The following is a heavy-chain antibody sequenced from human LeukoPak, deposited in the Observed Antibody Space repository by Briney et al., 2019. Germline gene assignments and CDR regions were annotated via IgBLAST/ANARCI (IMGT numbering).Heavy chain of an antibody. V-gene: IGHV1-8*01. CDR1: GYTFTGYD. J-gene: IGHJ4*02. D-gene: IGHD3-16*02. CDR3: ARVWGSYRSQDY. Sequence: GASVKVSCKASGYTFTGYDINWVRQATGQGLEWMGWMSPNSGNTGYAQKFQGRVTMTRNTSISTAYMELSSLRSEDTAVYYCARVWGSYRSQDYWGQGTLVTVSS. CDR2: MSPNSGNT.